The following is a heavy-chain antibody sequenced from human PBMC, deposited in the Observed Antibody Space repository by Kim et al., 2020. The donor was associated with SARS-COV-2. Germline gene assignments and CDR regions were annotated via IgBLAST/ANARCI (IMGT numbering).Heavy chain of an antibody. CDR1: EVTVINNY. J-gene: IGHJ4*01. V-gene: IGHV3-66*01. D-gene: IGHD3-10*01. CDR2: IATDGTT. Sequence: GGSLRLSCTASEVTVINNYMSWVRQAPGMGLEWLSLIATDGTTYYADSVKGRFTVSRDSSKKFLYLQMNSLRIEDTAVYYCARADYLGSGRPTGPFDYWG. CDR3: ARADYLGSGRPTGPFDY.